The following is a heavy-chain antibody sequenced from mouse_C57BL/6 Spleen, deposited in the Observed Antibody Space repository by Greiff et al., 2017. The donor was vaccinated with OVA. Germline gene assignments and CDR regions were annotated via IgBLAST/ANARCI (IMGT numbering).Heavy chain of an antibody. J-gene: IGHJ3*01. V-gene: IGHV5-12*01. CDR2: ISNGGGST. CDR3: AIHWYDYDEFAY. Sequence: DVKLVESGGGLVQPGGSLKLSCAASGFTFSDYYMYWVRQTPEKRLEWVAYISNGGGSTYYPDTVKGRSTITRDNATNTLYLQMSRLKPEDTAMYYCAIHWYDYDEFAYWGQGTLVTVSA. CDR1: GFTFSDYY. D-gene: IGHD2-4*01.